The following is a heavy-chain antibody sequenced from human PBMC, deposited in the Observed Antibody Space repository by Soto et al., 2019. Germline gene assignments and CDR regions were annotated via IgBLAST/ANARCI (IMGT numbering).Heavy chain of an antibody. D-gene: IGHD2-8*01. CDR2: IFHDGTA. CDR3: ARLVYDTRLNYMHFDF. J-gene: IGHJ4*02. V-gene: IGHV4-4*02. CDR1: GVSISSGNW. Sequence: SETLSLTCAVSGVSISSGNWWTWVRQTPQRGLEYIGEIFHDGTANYYPSFERRVAISVDTSKNQFSLKLTSVTAADTAIYFCARLVYDTRLNYMHFDFWGQGALVTVSS.